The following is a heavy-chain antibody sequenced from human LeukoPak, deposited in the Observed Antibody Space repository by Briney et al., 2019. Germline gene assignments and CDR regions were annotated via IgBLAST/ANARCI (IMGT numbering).Heavy chain of an antibody. J-gene: IGHJ4*02. D-gene: IGHD1-14*01. CDR3: SITPGY. CDR1: GFTVSSNY. Sequence: GGSLRLSCAASGFTVSSNYMSWVRQAPGKGLEWVSVIYSGGSTYYADSVKGRFTISRDNSKKTLYLQMNSLKTEDTAVYYCSITPGYWGQGTLVTVSS. CDR2: IYSGGST. V-gene: IGHV3-53*01.